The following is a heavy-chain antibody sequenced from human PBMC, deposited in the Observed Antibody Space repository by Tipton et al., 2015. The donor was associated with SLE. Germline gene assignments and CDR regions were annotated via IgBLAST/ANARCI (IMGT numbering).Heavy chain of an antibody. D-gene: IGHD2-2*01. V-gene: IGHV3-30*04. CDR1: GYTFSSYA. CDR2: ISYDGSNK. Sequence: QLVQSGAEVKKPGASVKVSCKASGYTFSSYAMHWVRQAPGKGLEWVAVISYDGSNKYYADSVKGRFTISRDNSKNTLYLQMNSLRAEDTAVYYCARDRSSSDAFDIWGQGTMVTVSS. CDR3: ARDRSSSDAFDI. J-gene: IGHJ3*02.